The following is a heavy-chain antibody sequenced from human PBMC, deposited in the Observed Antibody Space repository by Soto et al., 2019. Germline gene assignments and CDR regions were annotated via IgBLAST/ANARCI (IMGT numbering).Heavy chain of an antibody. CDR2: INPNSGGT. CDR3: ARGVLH. CDR1: VYTKSVDL. J-gene: IGHJ4*01. Sequence: NRYWKTFVYTKSVDLMHWVRQAPGQGLEWMGWINPNSGGTNYAQKFQGWVTMTRDTSISTAYMELSRLRSDDTAVYYCARGVLHWGQGTLVTVSS. V-gene: IGHV1-2*04.